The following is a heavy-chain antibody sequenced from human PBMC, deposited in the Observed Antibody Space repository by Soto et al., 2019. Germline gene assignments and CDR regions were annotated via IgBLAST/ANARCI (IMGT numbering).Heavy chain of an antibody. CDR2: IIPILGIA. CDR3: ARDTPLYCSSTSCYEIEEETRFDY. J-gene: IGHJ4*02. CDR1: GGSFSSYT. D-gene: IGHD2-2*01. Sequence: GASVKVSCEACGGSFSSYTISWVRQAPGQGLEWMGRIIPILGIANYAQKFQGRVTITADKSTSTAYMELSSLRSEDTAVYYCARDTPLYCSSTSCYEIEEETRFDYWGQGTLVTVSS. V-gene: IGHV1-69*04.